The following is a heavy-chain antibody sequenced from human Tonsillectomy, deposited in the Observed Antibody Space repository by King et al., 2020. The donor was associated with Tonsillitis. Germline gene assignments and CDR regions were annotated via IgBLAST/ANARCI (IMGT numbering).Heavy chain of an antibody. CDR3: ARAQIYYDSSGYYPLIDY. D-gene: IGHD3-22*01. J-gene: IGHJ4*02. CDR2: IYYSGST. CDR1: GGSISSGGYY. Sequence: QLQESGPGLVKPSQTLSLTCTVSGGSISSGGYYWSWIRQHPGKGLEWIGYIYYSGSTYYNPSLKSRVTISVDTSKNQFSLKRSSVTAADTAVYYCARAQIYYDSSGYYPLIDYWGQGTLVTVSS. V-gene: IGHV4-31*03.